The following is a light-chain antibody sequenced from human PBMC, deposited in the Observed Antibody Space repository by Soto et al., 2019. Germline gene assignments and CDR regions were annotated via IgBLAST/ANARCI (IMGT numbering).Light chain of an antibody. CDR1: QGISNF. J-gene: IGKJ1*01. V-gene: IGKV1-27*01. Sequence: IQMTQSQSSLSAYVGDRVTITCRARQGISNFLALFQQKPGIVPRLLLQAASTLQSGVSSRFSGSWSGTEFTISIVILQLEDVATYYCQKYDSAPRTFCQGTKVEIK. CDR3: QKYDSAPRT. CDR2: AAS.